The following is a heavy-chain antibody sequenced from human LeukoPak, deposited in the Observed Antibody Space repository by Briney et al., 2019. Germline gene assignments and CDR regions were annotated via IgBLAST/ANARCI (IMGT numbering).Heavy chain of an antibody. D-gene: IGHD5-24*01. CDR3: ARGDGYNFFDY. V-gene: IGHV3-64*04. CDR1: GFSFSSYP. Sequence: GGSLRLSCAASGFSFSSYPMDWVRQAPGKGLEYVSAISSNGDRTYYADSVKGRFTISRDNSENTLYLQMKSLRAEDTAVYYCARGDGYNFFDYWGQGTLVTVSS. J-gene: IGHJ4*02. CDR2: ISSNGDRT.